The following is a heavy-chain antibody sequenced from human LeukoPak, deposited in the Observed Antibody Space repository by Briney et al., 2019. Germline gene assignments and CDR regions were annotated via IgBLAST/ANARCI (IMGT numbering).Heavy chain of an antibody. V-gene: IGHV4-59*01. J-gene: IGHJ3*02. CDR3: ARGGTAVVTPYAFDI. CDR2: IYYSGST. D-gene: IGHD4-23*01. Sequence: SETLSLTCTVSGGSISSYYWSWIRQPPGKGLEWIGYIYYSGSTSYNPSVKSRVTMSVDTSKEQFSLNLSSLTAADTAVYYCARGGTAVVTPYAFDIWGQGTMVTVSS. CDR1: GGSISSYY.